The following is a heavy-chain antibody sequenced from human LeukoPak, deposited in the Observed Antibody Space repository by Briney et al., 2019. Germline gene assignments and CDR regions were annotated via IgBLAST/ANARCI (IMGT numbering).Heavy chain of an antibody. CDR3: ARSNYYYDSSGFFDY. D-gene: IGHD3-22*01. J-gene: IGHJ4*02. Sequence: PGGSLRLSCAASGFTFSSYWMSWVRQAPGKGLEWVANIKQDGSEKYYVDSVKGRFTISRDNAKNSLYLQMNSLRAEDTAVYYCARSNYYYDSSGFFDYWGQGILVTVSS. CDR2: IKQDGSEK. CDR1: GFTFSSYW. V-gene: IGHV3-7*01.